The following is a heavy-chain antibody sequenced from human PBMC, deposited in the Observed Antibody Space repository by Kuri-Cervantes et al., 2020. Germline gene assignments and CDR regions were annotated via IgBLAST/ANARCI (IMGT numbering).Heavy chain of an antibody. CDR3: ARVTDRYTNNWFDP. V-gene: IGHV1-8*01. J-gene: IGHJ5*02. D-gene: IGHD2-2*02. CDR1: GYTFTSYD. Sequence: ASVKVSCKASGYTFTSYDINWVRQATGQGLEWMGWMSPNSGNTGYAQKFQGRVTMTRNTSTSTAYMELRSLRSDDTAVYYCARVTDRYTNNWFDPWGQGTLVTVSS. CDR2: MSPNSGNT.